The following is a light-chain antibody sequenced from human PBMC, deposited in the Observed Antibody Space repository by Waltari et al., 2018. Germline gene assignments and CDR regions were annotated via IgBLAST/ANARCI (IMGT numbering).Light chain of an antibody. CDR1: QSISTW. CDR3: QQYNSYHT. V-gene: IGKV1-5*03. J-gene: IGKJ2*01. Sequence: DIQMTQSPSTLSASVGDRITITCRASQSISTWVAWYQQKPGKAPKLLIYKESNLESGVPSRFSGSGSGTEFTLTISSLQPDDFATYYCQQYNSYHTFGQGTKLEIK. CDR2: KES.